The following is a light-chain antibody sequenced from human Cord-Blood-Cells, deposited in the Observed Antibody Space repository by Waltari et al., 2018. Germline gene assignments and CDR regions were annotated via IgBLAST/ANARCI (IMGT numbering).Light chain of an antibody. CDR3: SSYTSSSTVV. V-gene: IGLV2-14*01. CDR2: DVS. J-gene: IGLJ2*01. CDR1: SSDVGGYNY. Sequence: QSAMTQPASVSGSPGQSITISCTGTSSDVGGYNYVSWYQQHPGKAPKLMIYDVSNRPSGVSNHCSCSRSGNAASLTISGLQAEDDADYYCSSYTSSSTVVFGGGTKLTVL.